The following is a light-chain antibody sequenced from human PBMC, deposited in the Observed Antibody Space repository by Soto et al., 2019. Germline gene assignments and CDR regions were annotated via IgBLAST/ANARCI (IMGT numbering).Light chain of an antibody. J-gene: IGKJ1*01. V-gene: IGKV3-20*01. CDR3: QQYNNWWT. Sequence: ELVLTQSPGTLSLSAGERATLXXRASQSVSNNYLAWYQQKPGQAPRXLIYGASSRAPGIPDRFSGSGSGTTFTLTISRLEPEDFAVYYCQQYNNWWTFGQGTKVDIK. CDR2: GAS. CDR1: QSVSNNY.